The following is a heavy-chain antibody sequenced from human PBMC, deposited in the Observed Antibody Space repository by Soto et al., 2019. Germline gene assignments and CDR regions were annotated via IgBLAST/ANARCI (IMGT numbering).Heavy chain of an antibody. Sequence: SEPLSLTCIGSVVSVRSYTWSWVRQPANKGLEWIGRVFSSVSATYNPSLKSRVTITMDTPENRISLKLDSVTAADAGVYYCARDGMTTGDTWGPGTAVTVSS. J-gene: IGHJ4*02. CDR3: ARDGMTTGDT. D-gene: IGHD2-21*02. CDR2: VFSSVSA. V-gene: IGHV4-4*07. CDR1: VVSVRSYT.